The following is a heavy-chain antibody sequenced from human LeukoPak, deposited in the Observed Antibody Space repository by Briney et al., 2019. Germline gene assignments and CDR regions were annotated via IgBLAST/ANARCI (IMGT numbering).Heavy chain of an antibody. CDR1: GGSINNHI. CDR2: ISYSGSA. Sequence: SETLSVTCSVSGGSINNHIWSWIRQPPGKGLEWIGYISYSGSANYNPSLKSRVTISVDTSKNQFSLKVTSVTAADTAVYYCARETAMVLDYWGQGTLVTVSS. V-gene: IGHV4-59*11. J-gene: IGHJ4*02. CDR3: ARETAMVLDY. D-gene: IGHD5-18*01.